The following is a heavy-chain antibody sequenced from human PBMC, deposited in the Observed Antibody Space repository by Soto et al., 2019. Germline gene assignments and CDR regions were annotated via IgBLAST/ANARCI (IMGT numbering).Heavy chain of an antibody. V-gene: IGHV5-51*01. J-gene: IGHJ6*02. CDR1: GYSFTSYW. Sequence: GESLKISCKGSGYSFTSYWIGWVRQMPGKGLEWIGIIYPGDSDIKYSPSFHGQVTISADKSINTAYLQWSSLKASDTAMYYCARRGKAAAGTRDYYYYGMDVWGQGTTVTVSS. CDR3: ARRGKAAAGTRDYYYYGMDV. CDR2: IYPGDSDI. D-gene: IGHD6-13*01.